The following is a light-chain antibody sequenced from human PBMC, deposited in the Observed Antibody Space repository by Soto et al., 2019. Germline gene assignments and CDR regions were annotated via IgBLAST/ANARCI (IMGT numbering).Light chain of an antibody. V-gene: IGLV2-23*02. J-gene: IGLJ2*01. CDR3: YSVAGFKTQ. CDR1: SSGIGTFNL. Sequence: QSALTQPASVSGSPGQSIAISCTGNSSGIGTFNLVSWYQQHPGRAPKLMIYEVNKRPSGISSRFSASKSGNTASLTISGLQADDEADYYCYSVAGFKTQFGGGTKLTVL. CDR2: EVN.